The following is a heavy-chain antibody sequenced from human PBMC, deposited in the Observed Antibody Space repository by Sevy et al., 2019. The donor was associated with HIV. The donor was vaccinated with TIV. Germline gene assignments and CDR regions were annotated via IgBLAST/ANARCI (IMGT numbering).Heavy chain of an antibody. J-gene: IGHJ5*02. V-gene: IGHV3-23*01. D-gene: IGHD3-22*01. CDR1: GLRFNSYA. Sequence: GGSLRLSCAASGLRFNSYAMSWVRQAPGKGLEWVSSISGSGGSTYYADSVKGRFTISRDNSKNTVYLEMNSLRAEDTALYYCAKEDSGGYHAWGQGTLVTVSS. CDR3: AKEDSGGYHA. CDR2: ISGSGGST.